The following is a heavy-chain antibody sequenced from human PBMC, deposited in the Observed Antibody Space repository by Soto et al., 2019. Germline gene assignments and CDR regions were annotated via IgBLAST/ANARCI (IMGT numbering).Heavy chain of an antibody. Sequence: TSETLSLTFNVSGVSLTGYHWNWIRQPPGKTLEWIGFVYYSGSVSYNPSLTGRASISVDRSKNQFSLRLTSVTAADTAVYYCARQLNLGSFDHWGQGTLVTVSS. J-gene: IGHJ5*02. CDR1: GVSLTGYH. V-gene: IGHV4-59*01. D-gene: IGHD1-1*01. CDR3: ARQLNLGSFDH. CDR2: VYYSGSV.